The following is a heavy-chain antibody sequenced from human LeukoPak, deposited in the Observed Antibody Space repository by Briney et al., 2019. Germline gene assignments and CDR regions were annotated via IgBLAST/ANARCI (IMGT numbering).Heavy chain of an antibody. Sequence: SETLSLTCTVSGGSISSYFWSWSRQPPGKGLEWIGYIYYSGSTNYNPSLKSRVTTSVDTSKNQFSLKLSSVTAADTAVYYCARDTGTVVDYWGQGTLVTVSS. J-gene: IGHJ4*02. CDR3: ARDTGTVVDY. D-gene: IGHD4-23*01. V-gene: IGHV4-59*01. CDR1: GGSISSYF. CDR2: IYYSGST.